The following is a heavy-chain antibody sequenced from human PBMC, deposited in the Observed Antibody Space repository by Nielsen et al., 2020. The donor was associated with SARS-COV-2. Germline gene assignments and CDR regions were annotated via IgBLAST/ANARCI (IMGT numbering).Heavy chain of an antibody. J-gene: IGHJ6*02. CDR1: GYTFNSYG. D-gene: IGHD3-3*01. CDR3: ARGANYDFWSGYSGYGLDV. Sequence: ASVKVSCKASGYTFNSYGLSWVRQAPGQGLEWMGWISAYNGNTDYAQNFQGRVTMTTDTSTSTAYMELRSLRSDDTAVYYCARGANYDFWSGYSGYGLDVWGQGTTVTVSS. CDR2: ISAYNGNT. V-gene: IGHV1-18*01.